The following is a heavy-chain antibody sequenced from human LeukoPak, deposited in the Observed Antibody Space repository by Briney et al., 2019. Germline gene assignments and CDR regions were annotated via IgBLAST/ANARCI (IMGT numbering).Heavy chain of an antibody. Sequence: GGSLRLSCAASGFTFSNYWMHWVRHAPGKGLEWVANINQDGSEKYYVDSVKGRFTISRDNAKNSLYLQMNSLRAEDTAVYYCARDGSRGYCYYGMDVWGQGTTVTVSS. D-gene: IGHD2-2*01. V-gene: IGHV3-7*01. CDR1: GFTFSNYW. J-gene: IGHJ6*02. CDR2: INQDGSEK. CDR3: ARDGSRGYCYYGMDV.